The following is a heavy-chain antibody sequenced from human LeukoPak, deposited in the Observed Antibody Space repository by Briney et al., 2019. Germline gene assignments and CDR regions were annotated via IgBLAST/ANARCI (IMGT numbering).Heavy chain of an antibody. CDR3: ARVLWVGDYGDYQKGGFDY. V-gene: IGHV3-23*01. CDR2: INGGGDVT. J-gene: IGHJ4*02. Sequence: PGGSLRLSCATSGFTSHSYAMSWVRQAPGKGLEWVSAINGGGDVTYYADSVQGRFFFSRDNAKNSLYLQMNSLRAEDTAVYYCARVLWVGDYGDYQKGGFDYWGQGTLVTVSS. CDR1: GFTSHSYA. D-gene: IGHD4-17*01.